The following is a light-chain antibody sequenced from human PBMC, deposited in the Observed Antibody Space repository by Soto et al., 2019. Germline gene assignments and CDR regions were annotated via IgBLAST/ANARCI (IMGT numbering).Light chain of an antibody. CDR3: QQYDSSPIT. J-gene: IGKJ5*01. Sequence: EIVLTQSPGTLSLSPGESATLSCRASQSVSSSYFAWYQQKPGQAPRLLIYGASSRATGIPDRFSGSGSGTDFTLTISRLEPEDFAVYYCQQYDSSPITFGQGTRLEIK. V-gene: IGKV3-20*01. CDR1: QSVSSSY. CDR2: GAS.